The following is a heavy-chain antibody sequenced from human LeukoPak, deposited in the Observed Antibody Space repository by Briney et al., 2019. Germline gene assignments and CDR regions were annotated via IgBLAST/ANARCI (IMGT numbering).Heavy chain of an antibody. V-gene: IGHV3-66*01. D-gene: IGHD6-19*01. CDR2: TYIGGRT. Sequence: GGSLSLSCAASGFTVNSHYMICVRQAPGGGLEWISVTYIGGRTYYTDFVKGRFTISRDNSKNTLFPQVNSPRVDDSAVYFCARAAFRGFSTGWYRFFDYWGQGTLVTVSS. CDR1: GFTVNSHY. J-gene: IGHJ4*02. CDR3: ARAAFRGFSTGWYRFFDY.